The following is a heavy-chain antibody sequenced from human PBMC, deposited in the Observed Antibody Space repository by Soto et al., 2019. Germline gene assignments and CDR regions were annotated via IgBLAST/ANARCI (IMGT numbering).Heavy chain of an antibody. CDR1: GFSLSDYS. D-gene: IGHD3-16*01. J-gene: IGHJ6*03. CDR2: ISGSSKTI. CDR3: ARSTRQEYYYYYMDV. Sequence: GGSLRLSCAASGFSLSDYSMNWVRQTPGKGLEWVSYISGSSKTIYYADSVKGRFTISRDNAQNSLYLQMNSLRAEDTAVYYCARSTRQEYYYYYMDVWGKGTTVTVSS. V-gene: IGHV3-48*01.